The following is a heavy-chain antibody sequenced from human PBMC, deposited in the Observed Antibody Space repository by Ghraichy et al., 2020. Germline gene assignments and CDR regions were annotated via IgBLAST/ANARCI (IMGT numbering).Heavy chain of an antibody. J-gene: IGHJ5*02. Sequence: GGSLRLSCAASGFTFSIQAMNWVRQAPGKGLEWVSGITGSGGTTYYADSVKGRFTISRDNSKNTLYLQMNSLRVEDTAVYYCARGLTAVIAWGQGSLVTVSS. CDR1: GFTFSIQA. V-gene: IGHV3-23*01. D-gene: IGHD2-2*01. CDR2: ITGSGGTT. CDR3: ARGLTAVIA.